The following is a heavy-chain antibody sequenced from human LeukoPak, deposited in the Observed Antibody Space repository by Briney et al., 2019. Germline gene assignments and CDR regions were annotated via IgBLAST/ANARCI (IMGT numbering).Heavy chain of an antibody. D-gene: IGHD3-9*01. Sequence: GASVKVSYKASGYTFSSYGISWVRQAPGQGLEWMGWISAYNGNTNYAQKLQGRVTMITDTSTSTAYMELRSLRSDDAAVYYCARGILTGYAPLLYYYYGMDVWGKGTTVTVSS. V-gene: IGHV1-18*04. CDR1: GYTFSSYG. CDR2: ISAYNGNT. J-gene: IGHJ6*04. CDR3: ARGILTGYAPLLYYYYGMDV.